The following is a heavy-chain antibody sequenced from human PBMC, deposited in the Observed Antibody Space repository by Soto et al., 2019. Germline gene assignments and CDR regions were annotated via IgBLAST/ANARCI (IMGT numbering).Heavy chain of an antibody. CDR2: VSGDGSST. V-gene: IGHV3-74*01. J-gene: IGHJ5*02. CDR3: ARASPQRLYDDNCFDP. Sequence: GGSLRLSCAASGFTFSSSWMHWVRQAPGKGLVWVSRVSGDGSSTNYADSVKGRFTISKDNAKNTLYLQMNSLRADDAAVYYCARASPQRLYDDNCFDPWGQGTLVTVSS. CDR1: GFTFSSSW. D-gene: IGHD2-2*02.